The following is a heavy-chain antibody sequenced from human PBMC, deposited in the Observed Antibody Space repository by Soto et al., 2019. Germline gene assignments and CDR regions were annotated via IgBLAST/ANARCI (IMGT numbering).Heavy chain of an antibody. CDR1: GFSFTNFA. D-gene: IGHD2-21*02. CDR3: AKDDFTDRGDDYFDY. V-gene: IGHV3-23*01. Sequence: PGGSLRLSCAASGFSFTNFAMSWVRQAPGKGLEWVAGIGASGDITRYADSVKGRLSISRDNSKNTLYLQLNSLRFEDTAVYYCAKDDFTDRGDDYFDYWGPGTLVTVSS. CDR2: IGASGDIT. J-gene: IGHJ4*02.